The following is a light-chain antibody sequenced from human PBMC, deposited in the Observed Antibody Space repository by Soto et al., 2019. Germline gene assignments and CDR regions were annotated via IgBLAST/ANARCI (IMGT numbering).Light chain of an antibody. CDR1: GSDIGTYNF. CDR3: SSYTNTGTLVV. V-gene: IGLV2-14*01. Sequence: QSALTQPASVSGSPGQSITISCSGSGSDIGTYNFVSWYQHHPGRAPKLIISEVANQPSGVSDRFSGSKSGSLASLTISGLQADDEAVYYCSSYTNTGTLVVFGVGTKLTVL. J-gene: IGLJ3*02. CDR2: EVA.